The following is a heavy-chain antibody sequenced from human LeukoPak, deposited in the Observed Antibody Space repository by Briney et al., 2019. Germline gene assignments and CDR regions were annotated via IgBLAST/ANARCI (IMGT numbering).Heavy chain of an antibody. Sequence: PSETLSLTCAVSGYSISSGYYWGWIRQPPGKGLEWIGSIHHSGSTYYNPSLKSRVTISVDTSKNQFSLKLSSVTAADTAVYYCARDASKGALDYWGQGTLVTVSS. CDR3: ARDASKGALDY. V-gene: IGHV4-38-2*02. J-gene: IGHJ4*02. CDR1: GYSISSGYY. D-gene: IGHD3-16*01. CDR2: IHHSGST.